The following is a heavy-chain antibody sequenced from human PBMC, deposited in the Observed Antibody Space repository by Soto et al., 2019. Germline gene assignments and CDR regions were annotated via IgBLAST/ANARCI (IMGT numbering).Heavy chain of an antibody. CDR3: AREDDYGEADY. CDR1: GGTFSSYT. J-gene: IGHJ4*02. CDR2: IIPILGIA. Sequence: SVKVSCKASGGTFSSYTIRWVRQAPGQGLDWMGRIIPILGIANYAQKFQGRVTITADKSTSTAYMELSSLRSEDTAVYYCAREDDYGEADYSGQGSLVTGSS. D-gene: IGHD4-17*01. V-gene: IGHV1-69*04.